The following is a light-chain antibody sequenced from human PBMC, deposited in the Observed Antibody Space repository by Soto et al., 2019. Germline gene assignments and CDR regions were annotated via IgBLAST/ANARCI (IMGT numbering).Light chain of an antibody. CDR3: QQLIRFPTK. Sequence: MTPSPSSFSASTGYRVTITCLASQGISSYLAWYQQKPGKAPKLLMYLASTLQSGVPPRFSGTGSGTNFTLTISSLQPEDFATYYCQQLIRFPTKFGQGTKVDIK. V-gene: IGKV1-8*01. CDR2: LAS. J-gene: IGKJ1*01. CDR1: QGISSY.